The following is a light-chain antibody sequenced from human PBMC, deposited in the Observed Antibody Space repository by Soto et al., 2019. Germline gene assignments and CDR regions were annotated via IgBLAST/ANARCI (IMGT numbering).Light chain of an antibody. CDR1: QSISRY. Sequence: IVLTHSPGTLSLSPWERTTLSWRASQSISRYLAWYQQKPGQGPRLLIYGASSRATGTPDRFSGSGSGTDFTLTINRLEPEDFALYYCQQYGSSPPTFGQGTKVDIK. J-gene: IGKJ1*01. V-gene: IGKV3-20*01. CDR3: QQYGSSPPT. CDR2: GAS.